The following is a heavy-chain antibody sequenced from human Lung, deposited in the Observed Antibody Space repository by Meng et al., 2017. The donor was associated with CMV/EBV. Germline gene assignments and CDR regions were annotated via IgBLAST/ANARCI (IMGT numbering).Heavy chain of an antibody. V-gene: IGHV4-61*02. CDR3: ARGPYSTGWCDF. Sequence: QVRLQSSGPGLVKPSQTLPLKSTVSGGSISRRSFYWNWIRQPAGKGLEWIGRLYATGSTNYNPSLESRATISVDTSKNQFSLRLDSVTAADTAVYYCARGPYSTGWCDFWGQGSLVTVSS. CDR1: GGSISRRSFY. D-gene: IGHD6-19*01. CDR2: LYATGST. J-gene: IGHJ4*02.